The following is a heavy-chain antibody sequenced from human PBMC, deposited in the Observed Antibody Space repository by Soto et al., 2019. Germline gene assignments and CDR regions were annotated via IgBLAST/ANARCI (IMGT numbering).Heavy chain of an antibody. J-gene: IGHJ6*02. CDR2: INAGNGNT. CDR3: ARDSSGWYLGGPFYYYYGMDV. D-gene: IGHD6-19*01. V-gene: IGHV1-3*01. Sequence: ASVKVSCKASGYTFTSYAMHWVRQAPGQRLEWMGWINAGNGNTKYSQKFQGRVTITRDTSASTAYMELSSLRSEDTAVYYRARDSSGWYLGGPFYYYYGMDVWGQGTTVTVSS. CDR1: GYTFTSYA.